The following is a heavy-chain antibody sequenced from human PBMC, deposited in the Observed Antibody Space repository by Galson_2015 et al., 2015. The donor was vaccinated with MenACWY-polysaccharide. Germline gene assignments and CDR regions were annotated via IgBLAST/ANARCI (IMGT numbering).Heavy chain of an antibody. V-gene: IGHV3-7*01. J-gene: IGHJ4*02. Sequence: SLRLSCAASGFSFSTYWMSWVRQAPGKGLEWVANINQPGRDKYYVDSVRGRFTISRGNAKNSVYLQMDSLRAEDTAVYYCARPSSGGSYYNDWGQGTLVTVSS. CDR1: GFSFSTYW. D-gene: IGHD2-15*01. CDR2: INQPGRDK. CDR3: ARPSSGGSYYND.